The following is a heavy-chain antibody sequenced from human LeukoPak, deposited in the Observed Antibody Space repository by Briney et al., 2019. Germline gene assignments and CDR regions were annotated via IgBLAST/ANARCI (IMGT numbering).Heavy chain of an antibody. J-gene: IGHJ5*02. CDR2: IYYSGST. CDR1: GGSISSGGYS. CDR3: ARRVSNWFDP. V-gene: IGHV4-30-4*07. Sequence: SETLSLTCAVSGGSISSGGYSWSWIRPPPGKGLEWIGYIYYSGSTYYNPSLKSRVTISVDTSKNQFSLKLSSVTAADTAVYYCARRVSNWFDPWGQGTLVTVSS.